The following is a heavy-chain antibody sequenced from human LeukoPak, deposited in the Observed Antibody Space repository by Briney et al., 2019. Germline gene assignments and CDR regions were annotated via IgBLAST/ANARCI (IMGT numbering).Heavy chain of an antibody. CDR3: ARADPFYGSGSYAGSWFDP. J-gene: IGHJ5*02. Sequence: SVKVSCKASGGTFSSYAISWVRQAPGQGLEWMGGIIPIFGTANYAQKFQGRVTITADKSTSTAYMELSSLRSEDTAVYYCARADPFYGSGSYAGSWFDPWGQGTLVTVSS. CDR1: GGTFSSYA. D-gene: IGHD3-10*01. CDR2: IIPIFGTA. V-gene: IGHV1-69*06.